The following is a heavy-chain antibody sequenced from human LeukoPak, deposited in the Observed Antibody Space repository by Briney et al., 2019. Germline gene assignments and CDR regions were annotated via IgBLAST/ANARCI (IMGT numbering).Heavy chain of an antibody. J-gene: IGHJ5*02. CDR1: GFTFSSYW. CDR3: ARVRGYDSSGYYDSRFDP. CDR2: IKQDGSEK. V-gene: IGHV3-7*01. Sequence: GGSLRLSCAASGFTFSSYWMSWVRQAPGKGLEWVANIKQDGSEKYYVDSVKGRFTISRDNAKNPLYLQMNSLRAEDTAVYYCARVRGYDSSGYYDSRFDPWGQGTLVTVSS. D-gene: IGHD3-22*01.